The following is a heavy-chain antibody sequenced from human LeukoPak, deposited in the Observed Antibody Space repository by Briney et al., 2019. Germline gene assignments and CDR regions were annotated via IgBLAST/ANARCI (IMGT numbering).Heavy chain of an antibody. J-gene: IGHJ4*02. D-gene: IGHD3-10*01. Sequence: SETLSLTCAVYGGSFSSYYWSWIRQPPGKGLEWIREITHSGSPHYNPSLKSRVTISLDTSKSQFSLKLSSVTAADTAVYFCARVTRFNQFGELWFDYWGQGTLLTVSS. CDR3: ARVTRFNQFGELWFDY. CDR2: ITHSGSP. CDR1: GGSFSSYY. V-gene: IGHV4-34*01.